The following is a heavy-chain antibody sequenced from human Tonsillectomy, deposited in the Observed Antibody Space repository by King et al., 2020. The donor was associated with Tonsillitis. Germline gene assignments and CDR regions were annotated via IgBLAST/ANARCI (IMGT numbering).Heavy chain of an antibody. CDR2: IYYSVST. CDR1: GGSISSSIYY. Sequence: LQLQESGPGLVKPSETLSLTCTVSGGSISSSIYYWGWIRQPPGKGLEWIGSIYYSVSTYYNPSLKSRVTISVHTSKNQFSLKLSSVTAADTAVYYCARLYSDTLYFDYWGQGTLVTVSS. J-gene: IGHJ4*02. D-gene: IGHD2-15*01. V-gene: IGHV4-39*01. CDR3: ARLYSDTLYFDY.